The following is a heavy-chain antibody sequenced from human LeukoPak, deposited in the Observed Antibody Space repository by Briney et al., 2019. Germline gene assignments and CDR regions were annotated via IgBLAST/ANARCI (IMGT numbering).Heavy chain of an antibody. CDR3: ARFSAAEDAFDI. CDR2: ISGSGGGT. J-gene: IGHJ3*02. V-gene: IGHV3-23*01. D-gene: IGHD6-13*01. Sequence: GGSLRLSCAASGFTFNSYAMSWVRQAPEKGLEWVATISGSGGGTYYADSVKGRFTISRDNSKNTLYLQMNSLRAEDTAVYYCARFSAAEDAFDIWGQGTMVTVSS. CDR1: GFTFNSYA.